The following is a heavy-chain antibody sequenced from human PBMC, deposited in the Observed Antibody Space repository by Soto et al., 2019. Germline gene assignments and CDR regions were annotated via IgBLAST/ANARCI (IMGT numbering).Heavy chain of an antibody. D-gene: IGHD1-26*01. Sequence: QVQLVQSGAEVKKPGASVKVSCKASGYTFTSYGISWVRQAPGQGLEWMGWISAYNGNTNYAQKLQGRVTMTTDTSTSTAYMELRSLRSDDTAVYYCARVNHGTRDRLGGSVYYYYGMDVWGHGTTVTVSS. CDR1: GYTFTSYG. V-gene: IGHV1-18*04. CDR2: ISAYNGNT. CDR3: ARVNHGTRDRLGGSVYYYYGMDV. J-gene: IGHJ6*02.